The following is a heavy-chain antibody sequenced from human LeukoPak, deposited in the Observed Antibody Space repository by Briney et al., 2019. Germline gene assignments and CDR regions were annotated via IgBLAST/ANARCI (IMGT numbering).Heavy chain of an antibody. CDR2: ISAYNGNT. D-gene: IGHD3-22*01. V-gene: IGHV1-18*01. Sequence: GASVKVSCKASGYTFTSYGISWVRQAPGQGLEWMGWISAYNGNTNYAQRLQGRVTMTTDTSTSTAYMELRSLRSDDTAVYYCARDRAYYYDSSGFMAYYFDYWGQGTLVTVSS. CDR3: ARDRAYYYDSSGFMAYYFDY. J-gene: IGHJ4*02. CDR1: GYTFTSYG.